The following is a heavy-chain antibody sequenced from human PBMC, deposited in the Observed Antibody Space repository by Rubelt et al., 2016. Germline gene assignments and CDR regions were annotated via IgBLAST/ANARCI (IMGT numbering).Heavy chain of an antibody. CDR1: GYTFTSYD. CDR2: MNPNSGNT. Sequence: QVQLVQSGAEVKKPEASVKVSCKASGYTFTSYDINWVRPAPGQGLEWMGWMNPNSGNTCYAQKFQGRVTMTRNTSISTAKMELSSLRAEDTAEYYCARLSITIFGEDVYYYGMDVWGQGTTVTVSS. V-gene: IGHV1-8*01. D-gene: IGHD3-3*01. J-gene: IGHJ6*02. CDR3: ARLSITIFGEDVYYYGMDV.